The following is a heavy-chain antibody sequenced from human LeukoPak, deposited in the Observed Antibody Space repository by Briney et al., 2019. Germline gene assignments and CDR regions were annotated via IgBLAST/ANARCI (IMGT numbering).Heavy chain of an antibody. CDR3: ARRLSCSSTSCYMPANWFDP. CDR1: GGSFSGYY. Sequence: SETLSLTCAVYGGSFSGYYWSWIRQPPGKGLEWIGEINHSGSTNSNPSLKSRVTISVATSKNQFSLRLSSVTAADTAVYYCARRLSCSSTSCYMPANWFDPWGQGTLVTVSS. J-gene: IGHJ5*02. V-gene: IGHV4-34*01. D-gene: IGHD2-2*02. CDR2: INHSGST.